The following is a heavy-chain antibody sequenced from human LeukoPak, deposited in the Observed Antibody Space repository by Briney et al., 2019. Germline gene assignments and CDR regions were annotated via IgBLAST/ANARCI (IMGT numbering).Heavy chain of an antibody. CDR2: INPNSGGT. CDR1: GYTFTGYY. J-gene: IGHJ4*02. Sequence: GASVKVSCKASGYTFTGYYIHWVRQAPGQGLEWMGWINPNSGGTNYTQKFQGRITMTRDTSISTAYMGLSRLRSDDTAVYYCARGLRSSSCVWSQGTLVTVSS. CDR3: ARGLRSSSCV. D-gene: IGHD6-6*01. V-gene: IGHV1-2*02.